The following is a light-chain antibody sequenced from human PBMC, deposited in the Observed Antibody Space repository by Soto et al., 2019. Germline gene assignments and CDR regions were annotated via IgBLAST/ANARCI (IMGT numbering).Light chain of an antibody. J-gene: IGKJ1*01. CDR1: QSINTW. Sequence: DIQMTQSPSTLSASVGGRVSITCRASQSINTWLAWYQQKPGKAPKLVIYKASVLKSGVPSRFSGSGAGTEFTLTISSLQPADFATYYCQQFYSYPWTFGQGTKVDIK. CDR2: KAS. V-gene: IGKV1-5*03. CDR3: QQFYSYPWT.